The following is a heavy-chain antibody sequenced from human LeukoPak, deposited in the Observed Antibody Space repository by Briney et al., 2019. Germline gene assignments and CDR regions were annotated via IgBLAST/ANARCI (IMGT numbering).Heavy chain of an antibody. CDR2: MNPNSGNT. CDR1: GGTFSSYA. V-gene: IGHV1-8*03. CDR3: ARGTVRGSPWPPVHY. J-gene: IGHJ4*02. D-gene: IGHD3-10*01. Sequence: GASVKVSCKASGGTFSSYAISWVRQAPGQGLEWMGWMNPNSGNTGYAQKFQGRVTITRNTSISTAYMELSRLRSEDTAVYYCARGTVRGSPWPPVHYWGQGTLVTVSS.